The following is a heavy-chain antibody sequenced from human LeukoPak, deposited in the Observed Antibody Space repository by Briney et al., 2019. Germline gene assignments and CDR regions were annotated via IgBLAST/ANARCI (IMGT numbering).Heavy chain of an antibody. CDR1: GYTLTELS. D-gene: IGHD3-10*01. CDR3: ATDVTMVRGGYYGMDV. CDR2: FDPEDGET. Sequence: VASVKVSCKVSGYTLTELSMHWVRQAPGKGLEWMGGFDPEDGETIYAQKFQGRVTMTEDTSTDTAYMELSSLRSEDTAVYYCATDVTMVRGGYYGMDVWGQGTTVTVSS. J-gene: IGHJ6*02. V-gene: IGHV1-24*01.